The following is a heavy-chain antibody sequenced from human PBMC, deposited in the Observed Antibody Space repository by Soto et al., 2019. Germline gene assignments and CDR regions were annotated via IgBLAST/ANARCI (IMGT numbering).Heavy chain of an antibody. Sequence: QLQLRESGPGLVQPAQTLSLTCTVAGGSITGGFSYWTWVRQHPGKGLEWVGHIYYSGTAYYNPSLKSRVALSVDPSQNRFSLKLSSVTAADTAIYFCARSLPGGTVFYMVIWGEGTTVTVSS. CDR1: GGSITGGFSY. CDR3: ARSLPGGTVFYMVI. CDR2: IYYSGTA. V-gene: IGHV4-31*03. J-gene: IGHJ6*03. D-gene: IGHD1-26*01.